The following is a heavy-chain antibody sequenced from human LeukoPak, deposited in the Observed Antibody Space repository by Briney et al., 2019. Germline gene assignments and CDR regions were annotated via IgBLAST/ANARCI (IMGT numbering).Heavy chain of an antibody. V-gene: IGHV3-7*01. J-gene: IGHJ3*02. Sequence: GGSLRLSCAASGFTFSSYWMSWVRQAPGKGLEWVANIKEDGSEINYVDSVRGRFTISRDNTKNSLYLQMKSLRAEDTAMFYCARVPQVAGLDAFDIWGQGTMVTVSS. CDR1: GFTFSSYW. CDR3: ARVPQVAGLDAFDI. CDR2: IKEDGSEI. D-gene: IGHD6-19*01.